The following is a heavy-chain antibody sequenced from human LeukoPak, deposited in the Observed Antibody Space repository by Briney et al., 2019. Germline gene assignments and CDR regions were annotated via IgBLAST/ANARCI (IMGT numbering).Heavy chain of an antibody. D-gene: IGHD1-1*01. CDR2: IRSKAYGETA. CDR3: TRDRGAYNLYDY. V-gene: IGHV3-49*03. CDR1: GFTFGDYA. Sequence: PGGSLRLSCTASGFTFGDYAMSWTRQAPGKGLEWVGFIRSKAYGETADYAASVKGRFTISRDDSKAIAYLRMNSLKTEDTAVYHCTRDRGAYNLYDYWGQGTLVTVSS. J-gene: IGHJ4*02.